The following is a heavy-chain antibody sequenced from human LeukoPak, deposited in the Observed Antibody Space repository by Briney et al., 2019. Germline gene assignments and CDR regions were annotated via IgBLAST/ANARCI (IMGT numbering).Heavy chain of an antibody. CDR3: ARGRVAAARYYMDV. CDR1: GFTFSDYY. J-gene: IGHJ6*03. Sequence: KPGGSLRLSCAASGFTFSDYYMSWIRQAPGKGLEWVSYISSSGSTIYYADSVKGRFTISRDNAKNSLYLQMNSLRAEDTAVYYCARGRVAAARYYMDVWGKGTTVTVSS. D-gene: IGHD6-13*01. V-gene: IGHV3-11*04. CDR2: ISSSGSTI.